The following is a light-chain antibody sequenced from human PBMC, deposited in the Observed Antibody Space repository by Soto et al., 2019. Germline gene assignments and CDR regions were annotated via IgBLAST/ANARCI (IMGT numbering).Light chain of an antibody. J-gene: IGKJ4*01. CDR1: QSVTVNS. CDR3: QKCKVAPFT. V-gene: IGKV3-20*01. Sequence: EILLTQSPSTLSLSPGEGVTLSCRASQSVTVNSLAWYQQKPGQAPRLLIYAASTRAAAVPDRFTGSGSGTDFALTISRLEPEDVATYYCQKCKVAPFTFGGGTKVEIK. CDR2: AAS.